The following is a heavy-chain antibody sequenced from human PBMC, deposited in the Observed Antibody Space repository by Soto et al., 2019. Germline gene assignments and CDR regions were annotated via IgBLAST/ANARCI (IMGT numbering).Heavy chain of an antibody. J-gene: IGHJ4*02. D-gene: IGHD3-10*01. CDR1: GYASLSYA. CDR2: INAGVDGT. CDR3: AREVPGVTSFDY. V-gene: IGHV1-3*01. Sequence: QVQLVQSGPEMMQPGASVKVSCKASGYASLSYAMHWVRQVHGQVYEWLGWINAGVDGTMYSERFQGRVRITRSTSANTVYMELNALTSEDTAVYYCAREVPGVTSFDYWGQGTLVIVSS.